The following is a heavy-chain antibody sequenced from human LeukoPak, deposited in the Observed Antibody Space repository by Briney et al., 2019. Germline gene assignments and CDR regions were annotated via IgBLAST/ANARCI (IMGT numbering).Heavy chain of an antibody. CDR3: VRGSLASGVVVYYYFYLDV. D-gene: IGHD3-3*01. CDR1: GFTFSSYV. J-gene: IGHJ6*03. Sequence: AGGSLRLSCAASGFTFSSYVMSWVRQAPGKGLEWVSIILGSGASTYYADSVKGRFTISRDNAKNSLYLQMNSLRAEDTAVYYCVRGSLASGVVVYYYFYLDVWGKGTTVTVSS. CDR2: ILGSGAST. V-gene: IGHV3-23*01.